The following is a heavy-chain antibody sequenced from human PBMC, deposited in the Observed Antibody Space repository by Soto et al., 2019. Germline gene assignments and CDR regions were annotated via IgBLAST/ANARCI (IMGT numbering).Heavy chain of an antibody. V-gene: IGHV1-2*02. CDR2: STPNRGDT. Sequence: QVQLVQSGAEVKKPGASVRVSCKASGYSFSADYMHWVRQAPGQGLEWMGWSTPNRGDTTYLQKFQGRVTMTPDTTISTAYMDLNSLRPDDTAVYYFAISSIHWGQGTLGTVS. CDR3: AISSIH. CDR1: GYSFSADY. J-gene: IGHJ4*02. D-gene: IGHD3-10*01.